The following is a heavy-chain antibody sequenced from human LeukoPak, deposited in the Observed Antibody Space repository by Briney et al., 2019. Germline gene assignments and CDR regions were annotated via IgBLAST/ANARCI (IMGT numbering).Heavy chain of an antibody. V-gene: IGHV3-53*01. CDR1: GFTVSSSY. D-gene: IGHD6-6*01. J-gene: IGHJ4*02. CDR2: VYSGGGT. Sequence: GGSLRLSCAASGFTVSSSYMTWVRQAPGKGLEWVSVVYSGGGTYYADSVKGRFTISRDNSKNTLYLQMNSLRAEDTAVYYCARGSGIAAPDYWGQGTPVTVSS. CDR3: ARGSGIAAPDY.